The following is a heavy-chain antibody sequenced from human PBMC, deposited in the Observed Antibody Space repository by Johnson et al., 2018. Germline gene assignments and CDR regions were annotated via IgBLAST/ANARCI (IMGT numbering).Heavy chain of an antibody. D-gene: IGHD3-22*01. V-gene: IGHV4-34*01. CDR3: ASSDYYDRGSDAFDI. Sequence: QVQLQQGGAGLLKPSETLSLTCAVYGGSVSGYYWSWIRQPPGKGLAWIGEINHSGSTNYNPSLKRRVTISVDTSKNQFSRKLSSVTAADTAVYYGASSDYYDRGSDAFDIWGQGTMVTVSS. CDR2: INHSGST. J-gene: IGHJ3*02. CDR1: GGSVSGYY.